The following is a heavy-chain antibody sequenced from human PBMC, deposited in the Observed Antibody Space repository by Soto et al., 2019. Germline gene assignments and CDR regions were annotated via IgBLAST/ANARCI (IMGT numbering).Heavy chain of an antibody. V-gene: IGHV1-69*06. Sequence: QVQLVQSGAEVKKPGSSVKVSCKASGGTFSSYAISWVRQAPGQGLEWMGGIIPIFGTANYAQKFQGRVTITADNSTSTAYMELSSLRSEDTAVYYCARPLGSSPAAYYYYGMDVWGQGTTVTGAS. D-gene: IGHD1-26*01. CDR1: GGTFSSYA. J-gene: IGHJ6*02. CDR3: ARPLGSSPAAYYYYGMDV. CDR2: IIPIFGTA.